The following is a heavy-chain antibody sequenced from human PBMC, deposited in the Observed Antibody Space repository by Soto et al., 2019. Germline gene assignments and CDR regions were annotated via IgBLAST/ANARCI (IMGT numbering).Heavy chain of an antibody. Sequence: PSETLSLTCTVSGGSVSSGIYYWSWIRQPPGKGLEWIGYIHPGGSSNYNPSLNSRVTMSVDTSKNQVSLKLTSVTAADTAIYYCARGGPKTLTTTHGAFDLWGQGTRVTVSS. D-gene: IGHD4-17*01. CDR1: GGSVSSGIYY. J-gene: IGHJ3*01. CDR2: IHPGGSS. CDR3: ARGGPKTLTTTHGAFDL. V-gene: IGHV4-61*01.